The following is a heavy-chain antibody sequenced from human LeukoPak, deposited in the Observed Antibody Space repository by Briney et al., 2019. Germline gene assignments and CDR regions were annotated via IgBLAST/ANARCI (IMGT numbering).Heavy chain of an antibody. D-gene: IGHD6-25*01. CDR1: GFTVTSNY. CDR2: IYSSGST. Sequence: PGGSLRLSCAASGFTVTSNYMSGVRQAPGKGLEWVSVIYSSGSTYYADSVKGRFTISRDNSKNMVYLQMNSLRAEDTVVYYCARGAAGNFLDYWGQGTLVTVSS. CDR3: ARGAAGNFLDY. J-gene: IGHJ4*02. V-gene: IGHV3-53*01.